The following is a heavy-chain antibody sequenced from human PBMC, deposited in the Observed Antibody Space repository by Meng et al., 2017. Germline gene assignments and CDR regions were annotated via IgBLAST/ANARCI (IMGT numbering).Heavy chain of an antibody. V-gene: IGHV3-53*02. Sequence: EVQLAETGGGLIQPGGSLRLSCTASGFSVTTSYMSWVRQAPVKGLEWVSVIYSGGSTYYADSVKGRFSISRDNSKNTLYLQMNSLRAEDTAVYFCARDSSSGWYHNYWGQGTLVTGSS. CDR2: IYSGGST. CDR3: ARDSSSGWYHNY. CDR1: GFSVTTSY. J-gene: IGHJ4*02. D-gene: IGHD6-19*01.